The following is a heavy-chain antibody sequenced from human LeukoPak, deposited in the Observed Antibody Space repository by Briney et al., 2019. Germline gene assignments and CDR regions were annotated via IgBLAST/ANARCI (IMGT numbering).Heavy chain of an antibody. V-gene: IGHV3-7*01. CDR3: ARDYVAASSLGAFDI. Sequence: GGSLRLSCAASGFTFSSYWMSWVRQAPGKGLEWVTNIKQDGSEKYYVDSVKGRFTISRDNAKNSLYLQMNSLRAEDTAVYYCARDYVAASSLGAFDIWGQGTMVTVSS. CDR1: GFTFSSYW. CDR2: IKQDGSEK. D-gene: IGHD6-6*01. J-gene: IGHJ3*02.